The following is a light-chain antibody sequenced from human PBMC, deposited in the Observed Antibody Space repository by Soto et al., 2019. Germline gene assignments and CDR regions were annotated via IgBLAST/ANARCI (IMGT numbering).Light chain of an antibody. CDR3: QQYGSSPLT. J-gene: IGKJ4*01. CDR2: GAS. Sequence: EIVLTQSPGTLSLSPGESATLSCRASQSVSSSYLAWYQQKPGQAPRLLIYGASSRATGIQDKFSGSGSGTDFTLTISRLEPEDFAVYYCQQYGSSPLTFGGGTKVEIK. CDR1: QSVSSSY. V-gene: IGKV3-20*01.